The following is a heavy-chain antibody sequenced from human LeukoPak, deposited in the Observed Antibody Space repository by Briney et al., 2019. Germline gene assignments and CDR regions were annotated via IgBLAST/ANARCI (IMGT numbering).Heavy chain of an antibody. V-gene: IGHV1-69*13. CDR2: IIPIFGTA. CDR3: ARARFGELFFFDY. Sequence: ASVKVSCKASGGTFSSYAISWVRQAPGQGLEWMGGIIPIFGTANYAQKFQGRVTITADESTSTAYMELSSLRSEDTAVYYCARARFGELFFFDYWGQGTLVTVSS. D-gene: IGHD3-10*01. J-gene: IGHJ4*02. CDR1: GGTFSSYA.